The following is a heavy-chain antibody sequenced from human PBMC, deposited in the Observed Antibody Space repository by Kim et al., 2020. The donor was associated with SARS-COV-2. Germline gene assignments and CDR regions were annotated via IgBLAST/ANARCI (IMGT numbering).Heavy chain of an antibody. J-gene: IGHJ3*01. D-gene: IGHD2-2*03. CDR2: ISGSGGST. Sequence: GGSLRLSCAASGFTFSSYAMSWVRQAPGKGLEWVSAISGSGGSTYYADSVKGRFTISRDNSKNTLYLQMNSLRAEDTAVYYCAKDLSAMGIVVVPAAIWSWGQGTMVTVSS. CDR1: GFTFSSYA. CDR3: AKDLSAMGIVVVPAAIWS. V-gene: IGHV3-23*01.